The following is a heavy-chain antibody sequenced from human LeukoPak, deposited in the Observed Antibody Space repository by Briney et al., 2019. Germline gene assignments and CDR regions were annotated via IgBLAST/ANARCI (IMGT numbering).Heavy chain of an antibody. CDR3: ARGLPWGQNSLYGMDV. J-gene: IGHJ6*02. Sequence: ASVKVSCKASGYTFTSYGISWVRQAPGQGLEWMGWISAYNGNTNYAQKVQARVTMTRDTSTSTAYMELRSLRSDDAAVYYCARGLPWGQNSLYGMDVWGQGTTVTVSS. CDR2: ISAYNGNT. CDR1: GYTFTSYG. V-gene: IGHV1-18*01. D-gene: IGHD7-27*01.